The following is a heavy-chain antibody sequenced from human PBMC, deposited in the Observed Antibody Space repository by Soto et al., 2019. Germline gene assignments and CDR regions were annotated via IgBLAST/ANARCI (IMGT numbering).Heavy chain of an antibody. V-gene: IGHV4-30-4*08. Sequence: SETLSLTCIVSGGSITRRSSYWAWIRQPPGKGLEWIGYIYYTGSIFYNPSLQSRVSISVDTSKNQFSLRLSSVTAADTAVYYCARDDCGGSRCSYYYGMDVWGQGTTVTVSS. D-gene: IGHD2-21*01. CDR1: GGSITRRSSY. CDR2: IYYTGSI. CDR3: ARDDCGGSRCSYYYGMDV. J-gene: IGHJ6*02.